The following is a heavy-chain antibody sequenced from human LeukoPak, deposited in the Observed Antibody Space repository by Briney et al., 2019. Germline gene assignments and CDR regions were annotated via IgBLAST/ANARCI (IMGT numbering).Heavy chain of an antibody. J-gene: IGHJ4*02. D-gene: IGHD6-19*01. CDR1: GFTFSSYA. CDR3: AKGDGGQWLFYFDY. CDR2: TSGSGGST. V-gene: IGHV3-23*01. Sequence: PGGSLRLSCAASGFTFSSYAMSWVRQAPGKGLEWVSATSGSGGSTYYADSVKGRFTISRDNSKNTLYLQMNSLRAEDTAVYYCAKGDGGQWLFYFDYWGQGTLVTVSP.